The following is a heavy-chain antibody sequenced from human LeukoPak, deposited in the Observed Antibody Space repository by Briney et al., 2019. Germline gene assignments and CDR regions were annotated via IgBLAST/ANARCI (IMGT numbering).Heavy chain of an antibody. CDR3: ATVGATIYFDY. CDR2: ISAYNGNT. Sequence: ASVKVSCKASGYSFTSYGITWVRQAPGQGLEWMGWISAYNGNTNYAQNLQGRVTMTTDTSTSTAYMELSSLRSDDTAVYYCATVGATIYFDYWGQGTLVTVSS. CDR1: GYSFTSYG. D-gene: IGHD1-26*01. V-gene: IGHV1-18*01. J-gene: IGHJ4*02.